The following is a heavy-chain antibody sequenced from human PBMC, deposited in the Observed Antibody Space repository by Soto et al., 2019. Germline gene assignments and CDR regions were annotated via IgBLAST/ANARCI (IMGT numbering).Heavy chain of an antibody. CDR3: GLSLRWGDLTGPVGAGRAVFYYYGMAV. CDR1: GGTFSSYA. V-gene: IGHV1-69*01. J-gene: IGHJ6*02. Sequence: QVQLVQSGAEVKKPGSSVKVSCKASGGTFSSYAISWVRQAPGQGLEWMGGIIPIFGTANYAQKLQGRVTITEEEYTSSDYMELSSMSSEEAAGYCCGLSLRWGDLTGPVGAGRAVFYYYGMAVWGQGTTVTVSS. D-gene: IGHD6-13*01. CDR2: IIPIFGTA.